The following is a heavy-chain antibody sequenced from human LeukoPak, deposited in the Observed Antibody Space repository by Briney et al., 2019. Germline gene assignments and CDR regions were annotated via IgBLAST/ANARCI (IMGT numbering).Heavy chain of an antibody. CDR1: VYTFTDYY. D-gene: IGHD6-19*01. CDR2: INPNSGGT. V-gene: IGHV1-2*02. J-gene: IGHJ4*02. Sequence: ASVKVSCKASVYTFTDYYMHWVRQAPGQGLEWMGWINPNSGGTNYAQKFQGRVTMTRDTSISTAYMELSRLRSDDTAVYYCARDRGRSGWYTFDYWGQGTLVTVSS. CDR3: ARDRGRSGWYTFDY.